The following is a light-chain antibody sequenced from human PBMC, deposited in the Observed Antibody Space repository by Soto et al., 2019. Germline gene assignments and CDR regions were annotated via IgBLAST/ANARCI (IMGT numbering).Light chain of an antibody. CDR1: QGIGDT. CDR2: DTS. V-gene: IGKV3-15*01. J-gene: IGKJ4*01. CDR3: QPYNNWPLT. Sequence: EVVMRQSPATLSVSPGECATLSCRASQGIGDTLAWYQHKPGQTPRLLIYDTSTRATGVPTRFSGSMSVAEFTLTINSLQSEDFAVYYCQPYNNWPLTVGGGTKVEIK.